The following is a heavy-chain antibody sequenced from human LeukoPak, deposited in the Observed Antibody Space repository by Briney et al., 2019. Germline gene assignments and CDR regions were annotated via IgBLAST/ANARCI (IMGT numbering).Heavy chain of an antibody. Sequence: GGSLRLSCAASGFTFSSYSMNWVRQAPGKGLEWVSSISSSSSYIYYADSVKGRFTISRDNAKNSLYLQMNSLRAEVTAVYYCARLDGGWFDPWGQGTLVTVSS. V-gene: IGHV3-21*01. CDR3: ARLDGGWFDP. CDR1: GFTFSSYS. CDR2: ISSSSSYI. J-gene: IGHJ5*02. D-gene: IGHD2-15*01.